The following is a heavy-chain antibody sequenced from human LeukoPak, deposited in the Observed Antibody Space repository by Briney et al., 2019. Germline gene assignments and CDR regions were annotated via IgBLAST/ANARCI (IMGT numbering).Heavy chain of an antibody. Sequence: PSQTLSLTCTVPGDSISSYYWSWIRQPPGKGLEGVGYIYYSGSTNYKTSRTGRVTISVDTSKKHFSLKLSSVTAADTAVYDCARDQTYYYDSSVLAAFDIWGQGTMVTVSS. CDR3: ARDQTYYYDSSVLAAFDI. J-gene: IGHJ3*02. V-gene: IGHV4-59*01. D-gene: IGHD3-22*01. CDR2: IYYSGST. CDR1: GDSISSYY.